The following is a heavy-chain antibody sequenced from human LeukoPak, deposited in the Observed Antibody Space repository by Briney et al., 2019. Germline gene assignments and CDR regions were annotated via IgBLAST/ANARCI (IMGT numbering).Heavy chain of an antibody. CDR3: AKDQGYCSGGSCYLFDY. J-gene: IGHJ4*02. CDR1: GFTFSSYW. CDR2: IKQDGSEK. Sequence: PGGSLRLSCAASGFTFSSYWMSWVRQAPGKGLEWVANIKQDGSEKYYADSVKGRFTISRDNSKNTLYLQMDSLRAEDTAVYYCAKDQGYCSGGSCYLFDYWGQGTLVTVPS. D-gene: IGHD2-15*01. V-gene: IGHV3-7*01.